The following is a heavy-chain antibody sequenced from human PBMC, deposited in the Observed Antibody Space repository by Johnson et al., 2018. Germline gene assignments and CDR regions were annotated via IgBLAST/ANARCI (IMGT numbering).Heavy chain of an antibody. CDR1: GRSISGYY. D-gene: IGHD1-26*01. V-gene: IGHV4-59*01. CDR3: ARDGMGPLKLVV. J-gene: IGHJ6*04. Sequence: QVQLQESGPGLVKPSETLSLTCTVSGRSISGYYWSWLRQPPGKGLEWSGYIDYSGSSKEPPSLKSRVTIAVDTTRHQASLKLTSVTAAYPAVYYCARDGMGPLKLVVWGKGTTFTVSS. CDR2: IDYSGSS.